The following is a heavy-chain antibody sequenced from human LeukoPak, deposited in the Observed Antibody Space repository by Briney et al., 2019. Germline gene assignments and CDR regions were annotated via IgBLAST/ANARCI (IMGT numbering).Heavy chain of an antibody. CDR3: ARVGITMVRGVIIAERYYYYYGKDV. D-gene: IGHD3-10*01. CDR1: GFTFSSYE. J-gene: IGHJ6*02. CDR2: ISSSGSTI. Sequence: GGSLRLSCAASGFTFSSYEMNWVRQAPGKGLEWVSYISSSGSTIYYADSVKGRFTISRDNAKNSLYLQMNSLRAEDTAVYYCARVGITMVRGVIIAERYYYYYGKDVWGQGTTVTVSS. V-gene: IGHV3-48*03.